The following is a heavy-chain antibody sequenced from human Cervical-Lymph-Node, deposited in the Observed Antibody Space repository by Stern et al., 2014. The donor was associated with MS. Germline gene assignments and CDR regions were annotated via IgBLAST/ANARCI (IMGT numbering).Heavy chain of an antibody. V-gene: IGHV1-69*01. CDR1: GATFSTNG. CDR2: IVPIFEKS. D-gene: IGHD4-23*01. J-gene: IGHJ5*02. Sequence: VQLLESGAEVKKPGSSVKVSCKVSGATFSTNGISWVRLGPGQGLEWMGAIVPIFEKSNYAQKFRGRVSITADESTNTAYMELTSLTSEDTGVYYCAREHHGGNFAAWGQGTLVTVSS. CDR3: AREHHGGNFAA.